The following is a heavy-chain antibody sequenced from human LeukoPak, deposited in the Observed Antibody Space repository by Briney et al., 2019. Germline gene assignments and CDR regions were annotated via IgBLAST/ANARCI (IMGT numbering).Heavy chain of an antibody. J-gene: IGHJ6*02. CDR3: ARGGGNYDFWSGYYPYYYYGMDV. V-gene: IGHV3-74*01. CDR1: GFSFSNYW. D-gene: IGHD3-3*01. Sequence: GGSLRLSCAASGFSFSNYWLHWVRHASGKGLAWVSRISSDGSSINYAGSVKGQFTISRDNANNTLYLQMDSLRAEDTAVYYCARGGGNYDFWSGYYPYYYYGMDVWAQGTTVTVSS. CDR2: ISSDGSSI.